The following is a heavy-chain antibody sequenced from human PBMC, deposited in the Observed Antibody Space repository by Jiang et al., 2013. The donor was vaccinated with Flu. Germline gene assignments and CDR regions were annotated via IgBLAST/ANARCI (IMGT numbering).Heavy chain of an antibody. CDR1: GFSFSTYA. J-gene: IGHJ4*02. V-gene: IGHV3-23*01. CDR2: ITDTGGRT. D-gene: IGHD3-16*01. Sequence: QLLESGGGLVQPGGSLRLSCVASGFSFSTYAMTWVRQAPGKGLEWVSAITDTGGRTHYADSVRGRFTISRDNSKNTLFLQMNSLRAEDTSIYWCANGVIHWGQGTVVTVSS. CDR3: ANGVIH.